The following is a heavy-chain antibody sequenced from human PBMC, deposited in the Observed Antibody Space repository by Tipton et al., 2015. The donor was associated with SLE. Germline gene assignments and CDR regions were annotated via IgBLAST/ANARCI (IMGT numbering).Heavy chain of an antibody. CDR2: INAHGTT. V-gene: IGHV3-23*01. D-gene: IGHD6-6*01. Sequence: SLRLSCAASGLTFSSFAMNWVRQAPGKGLQWVSGINAHGTTYYEESVKGRLTISRDNAKNTLFLQMNSLRAEDTAVYYCARGTYTTSRFESWGQGTLVTVSS. CDR3: ARGTYTTSRFES. CDR1: GLTFSSFA. J-gene: IGHJ4*02.